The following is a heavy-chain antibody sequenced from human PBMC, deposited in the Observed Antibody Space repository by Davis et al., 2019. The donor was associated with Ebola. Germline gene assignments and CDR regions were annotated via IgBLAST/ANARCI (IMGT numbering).Heavy chain of an antibody. Sequence: GGSLRLSCAASGFTFDDYAMHWVRQAPGKGLEWVSGISWNSGSIGYADSVKGRFTISRDNAKNSLYLQMNSLRAEDTAVYYCARDATYYDFWSGYKDYWGQGTLVTVSS. CDR2: ISWNSGSI. CDR3: ARDATYYDFWSGYKDY. CDR1: GFTFDDYA. V-gene: IGHV3-9*01. J-gene: IGHJ4*02. D-gene: IGHD3-3*01.